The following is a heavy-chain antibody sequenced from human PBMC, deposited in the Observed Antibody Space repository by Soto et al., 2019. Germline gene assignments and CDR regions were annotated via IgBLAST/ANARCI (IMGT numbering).Heavy chain of an antibody. V-gene: IGHV4-39*01. CDR1: GGSISSSNYY. J-gene: IGHJ5*02. CDR3: ARPIEGGSSWFYH. CDR2: FYYSGST. D-gene: IGHD2-2*01. Sequence: QLQLQESGPGLVKPSETLSLTCTVSGGSISSSNYYWAWIRQPPGKGLEWIGSFYYSGSTYYKPSLKRRVRISGDTSKNQFSLKLSSVTAADTAVDYCARPIEGGSSWFYHWGQGTLVTVSS.